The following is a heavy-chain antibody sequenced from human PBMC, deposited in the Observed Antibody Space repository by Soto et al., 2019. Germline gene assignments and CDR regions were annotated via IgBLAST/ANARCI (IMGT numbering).Heavy chain of an antibody. CDR1: GGTFSSYA. J-gene: IGHJ6*02. Sequence: SVKVSCKASGGTFSSYAISWVRQAPGQGLEWMGGIIPIFGTANYAQKFQGRVTITADKSTSTAYMELSSLRSEDTAVYYCARVGENIVVVPAAIRGYYYYGMDVWGQGTTVTVSS. CDR2: IIPIFGTA. D-gene: IGHD2-2*02. V-gene: IGHV1-69*06. CDR3: ARVGENIVVVPAAIRGYYYYGMDV.